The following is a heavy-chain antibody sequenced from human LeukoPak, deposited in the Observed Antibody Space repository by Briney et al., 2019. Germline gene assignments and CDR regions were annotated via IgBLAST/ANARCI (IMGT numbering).Heavy chain of an antibody. CDR3: ARGSHTDYYDSSGYYYGY. D-gene: IGHD3-22*01. CDR2: IYYSGST. J-gene: IGHJ4*01. CDR1: GGSISSSSYY. Sequence: PSETLSLTCTVSGGSISSSSYYWGWIRQPPGKGLEWIGSIYYSGSTNYNPSLKSRVTISVDTSKNQFSLKLSSVTAADTAVYYCARGSHTDYYDSSGYYYGYWGHGTLVTVSS. V-gene: IGHV4-39*07.